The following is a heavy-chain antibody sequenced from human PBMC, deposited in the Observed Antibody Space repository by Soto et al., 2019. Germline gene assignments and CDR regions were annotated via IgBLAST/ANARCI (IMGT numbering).Heavy chain of an antibody. CDR2: IYSGGST. CDR1: GFTVSSNY. J-gene: IGHJ6*02. V-gene: IGHV3-53*04. Sequence: GGSLRLSCAASGFTVSSNYMSWVRQAPGKGLEWVSVIYSGGSTYYADSVKGRFTISRHNSKNTLYLQMNSLRAEDTAVYYCAREINYGDYDYYYGMDVWGQGTTVTVSS. D-gene: IGHD4-17*01. CDR3: AREINYGDYDYYYGMDV.